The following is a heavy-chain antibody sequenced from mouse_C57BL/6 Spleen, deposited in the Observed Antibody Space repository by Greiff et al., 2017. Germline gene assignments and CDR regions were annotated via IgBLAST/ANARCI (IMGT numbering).Heavy chain of an antibody. Sequence: QVQLQRSGAELVRPGASVTLSCKASGYTFTDYEMHWVKQTPVHGLEWIGAIDPETGGTAYNQKFKGKAILTADKSSSTAYMELRSLTSEDSAVYYCTREDYYGSSYDAMDYWGQGTSVTVSS. CDR3: TREDYYGSSYDAMDY. CDR1: GYTFTDYE. V-gene: IGHV1-15*01. D-gene: IGHD1-1*01. CDR2: IDPETGGT. J-gene: IGHJ4*01.